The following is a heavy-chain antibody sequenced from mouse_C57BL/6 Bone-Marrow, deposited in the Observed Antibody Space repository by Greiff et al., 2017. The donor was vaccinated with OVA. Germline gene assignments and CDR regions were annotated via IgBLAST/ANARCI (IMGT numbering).Heavy chain of an antibody. V-gene: IGHV5-9-1*02. Sequence: EVQGVESGEGLVKPGGSLKLSCAASGFTFSSYAMSWVRQTPEKRLEWVAYISSGGDYIYYADTVKGRFTISRDNARNTLYLQMSSLKSEDTAMYYCTRDLDLEGFAYWGQGTLVTVSA. CDR1: GFTFSSYA. CDR2: ISSGGDYI. J-gene: IGHJ3*01. CDR3: TRDLDLEGFAY. D-gene: IGHD2-10*02.